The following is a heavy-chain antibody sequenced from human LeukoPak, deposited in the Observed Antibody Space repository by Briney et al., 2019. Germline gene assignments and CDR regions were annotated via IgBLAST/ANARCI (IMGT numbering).Heavy chain of an antibody. CDR3: ARGDSRDY. J-gene: IGHJ4*02. V-gene: IGHV3-21*01. CDR1: GFSFSIFT. Sequence: GGSLRLSCAVCGFSFSIFTMRWVRHAPGKGMEWVASIPDSGRYSHDADSVRGRFTISRDNAKNSLYLDMDNLRAEDTAVYYCARGDSRDYWGQGTLVTVSS. CDR2: IPDSGRYS. D-gene: IGHD6-13*01.